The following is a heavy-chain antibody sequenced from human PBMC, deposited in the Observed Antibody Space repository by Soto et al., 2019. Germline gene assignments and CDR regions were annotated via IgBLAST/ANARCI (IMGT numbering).Heavy chain of an antibody. CDR1: GFTFSGYW. V-gene: IGHV3-74*01. CDR2: INSAGSST. J-gene: IGHJ4*02. CDR3: ARGGGQQLAHFNY. Sequence: EVQLVESGGGLVQPGGSLRLSCAASGFTFSGYWMHWVRQAPGKGLVWVSRINSAGSSTSYAESVKGRFTISRDNAKNTLYLQMNSLRAEDTAVYYCARGGGQQLAHFNYWGQGTQVTVSS. D-gene: IGHD6-13*01.